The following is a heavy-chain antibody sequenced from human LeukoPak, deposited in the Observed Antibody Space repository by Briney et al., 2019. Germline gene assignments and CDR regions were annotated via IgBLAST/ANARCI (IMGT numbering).Heavy chain of an antibody. CDR2: FDPEDGET. CDR1: GYTLTELS. Sequence: ASVKVSCKVSGYTLTELSMHWVRQAPGKGLDWMGGFDPEDGETIYAQKFQGRVTMTEDTSTDTAYMELSSLRSEDTAVYYCATSVGAAGTVVVFDYWGQGTLVTVSS. V-gene: IGHV1-24*01. D-gene: IGHD6-13*01. CDR3: ATSVGAAGTVVVFDY. J-gene: IGHJ4*02.